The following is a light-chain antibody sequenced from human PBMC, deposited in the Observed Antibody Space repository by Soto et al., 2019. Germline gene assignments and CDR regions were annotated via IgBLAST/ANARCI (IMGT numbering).Light chain of an antibody. CDR2: AAS. J-gene: IGKJ1*01. Sequence: DIQMTQSPSSLSASEGDRVTITCRASQVISSWLVWYQQKPGNAPKLLIYAASNLQTGVPSRFSGSESGTEFTLTISSLQPEDFATYYCQQYNSYSGKTFGQGTKVDI. CDR1: QVISSW. CDR3: QQYNSYSGKT. V-gene: IGKV1D-16*01.